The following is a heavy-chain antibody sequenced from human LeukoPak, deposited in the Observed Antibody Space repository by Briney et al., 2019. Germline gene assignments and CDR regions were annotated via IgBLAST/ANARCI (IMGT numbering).Heavy chain of an antibody. J-gene: IGHJ4*02. Sequence: GGSLRLSCAASGFTFSSYWMHWVRQAPGKGLVWVSRINSDGSSTSYADSVKGRFTISRDNAKNTLYLQMNSLRAEDTAVYYCARDLGGEAPYDILTGFFDYWGQGTLVTVSS. V-gene: IGHV3-74*01. D-gene: IGHD3-9*01. CDR2: INSDGSST. CDR1: GFTFSSYW. CDR3: ARDLGGEAPYDILTGFFDY.